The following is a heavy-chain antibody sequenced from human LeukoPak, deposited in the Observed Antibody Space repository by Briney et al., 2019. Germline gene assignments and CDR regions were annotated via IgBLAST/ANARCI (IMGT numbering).Heavy chain of an antibody. J-gene: IGHJ4*02. CDR2: IRDKSNSYAT. Sequence: PGGSLRLSCAASGFTFSGSAIHWVRQASGKGLEWVGRIRDKSNSYATAYAASVKGRFTISRDDSKNTAYLQMNSLKPEDTAVYYCTRQPNFDFWGQGTLVTVSS. V-gene: IGHV3-73*01. CDR3: TRQPNFDF. CDR1: GFTFSGSA.